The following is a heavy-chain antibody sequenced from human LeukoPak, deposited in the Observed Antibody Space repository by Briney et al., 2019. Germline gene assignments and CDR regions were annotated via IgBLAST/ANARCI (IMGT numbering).Heavy chain of an antibody. D-gene: IGHD4/OR15-4a*01. CDR1: GYSISSSNW. CDR2: IYYSGST. Sequence: SETLSLTCAVSGYSISSSNWWGWIRQPPGKGLEWIGYIYYSGSTYYNPSLKSRITMSVDTSKNQFSLKLSSVTAVDTAAYYCARRQTIDYYFDYWGQGTLVTVSS. V-gene: IGHV4-28*01. CDR3: ARRQTIDYYFDY. J-gene: IGHJ4*02.